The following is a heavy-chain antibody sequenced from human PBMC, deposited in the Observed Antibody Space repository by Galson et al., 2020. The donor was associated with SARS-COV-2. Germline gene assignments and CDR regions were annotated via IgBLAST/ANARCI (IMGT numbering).Heavy chain of an antibody. D-gene: IGHD6-19*01. CDR2: ICSGGRNE. V-gene: IGHV3-33*01. Sequence: GGSLRLSCVASGFTFSSYGLHWVRQATGKGKEWVAVICSGGRNENYAESVKGRFTISRDNSKSTLHLQMTDLRVEVTAVYYCVRTGIVLAGTGWTYGMDVGGQGTTVTVS. CDR3: VRTGIVLAGTGWTYGMDV. J-gene: IGHJ6*02. CDR1: GFTFSSYG.